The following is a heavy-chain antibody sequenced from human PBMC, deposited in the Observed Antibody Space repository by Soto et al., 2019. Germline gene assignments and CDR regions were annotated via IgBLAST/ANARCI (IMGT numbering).Heavy chain of an antibody. V-gene: IGHV3-74*01. D-gene: IGHD3-22*01. CDR1: GFTFSSYW. CDR3: AIRASYYDSSGYFDY. CDR2: INSDGSST. J-gene: IGHJ4*02. Sequence: EVQLVESGGGFVQPGGSLRLSCAASGFTFSSYWMHWVRQAPGKGLVWVSRINSDGSSTSYADSVKGRFTISRDNAKNTLYLQMNSLRAEHTAVYYCAIRASYYDSSGYFDYWGQGTLVTVSS.